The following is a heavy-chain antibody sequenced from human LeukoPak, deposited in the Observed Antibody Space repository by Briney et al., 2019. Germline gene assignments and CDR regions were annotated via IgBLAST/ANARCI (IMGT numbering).Heavy chain of an antibody. Sequence: SETLSLTCTVSGGSISRSNYSWAWIRQPPGKGLDWIGTIYYSGSTYYNPSLKSRVTLSIDTSMNQFSLKLSSVTAADTAVYYCARAYLVGGGMDVWGQGTTVTVSS. CDR2: IYYSGST. D-gene: IGHD1-26*01. V-gene: IGHV4-39*07. CDR3: ARAYLVGGGMDV. J-gene: IGHJ6*02. CDR1: GGSISRSNYS.